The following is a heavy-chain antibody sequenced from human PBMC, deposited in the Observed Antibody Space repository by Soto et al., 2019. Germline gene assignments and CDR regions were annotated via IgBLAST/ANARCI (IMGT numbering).Heavy chain of an antibody. J-gene: IGHJ5*02. CDR2: IYPGDSDT. CDR1: GYSFTSYW. D-gene: IGHD5-12*01. Sequence: PVESLKISCKGSGYSFTSYWIGWVRQMPGKGLEWMGIIYPGDSDTRYSPSFQGQVTISADKSISTAYLQWSSLKASDTAMYYCARSGKYSGYDYWFDPWGQGTLVTVSS. CDR3: ARSGKYSGYDYWFDP. V-gene: IGHV5-51*01.